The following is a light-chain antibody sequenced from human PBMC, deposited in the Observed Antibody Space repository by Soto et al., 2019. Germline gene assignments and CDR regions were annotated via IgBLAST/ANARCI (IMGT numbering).Light chain of an antibody. CDR1: QSVSSSY. Sequence: EIVLTQSPGTLSLSPGERATLSCRASQSVSSSYLAWYQQKPGQAPRLLIYWASSRATGIPDRFSGSGSGTDFPLTISRLAPEDFAVYCCQQDGSSPSFGEGTKVDI. CDR2: WAS. J-gene: IGKJ1*01. V-gene: IGKV3-20*01. CDR3: QQDGSSPS.